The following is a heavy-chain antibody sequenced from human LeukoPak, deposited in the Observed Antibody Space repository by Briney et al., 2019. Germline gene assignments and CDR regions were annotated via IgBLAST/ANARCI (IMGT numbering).Heavy chain of an antibody. CDR3: TRATTSHPMVRGALGGGY. V-gene: IGHV3-49*03. J-gene: IGHJ4*02. CDR1: GFTFGDYA. Sequence: GGSLRLSCTASGFTFGDYAMSWFRQAPGKGLEWVGFIRSKAYGGTTEYAASVKGRFTISRDDSKSIAYLQMNSLKTEDTAVYYCTRATTSHPMVRGALGGGYWGQGTLVTVSS. D-gene: IGHD3-10*01. CDR2: IRSKAYGGTT.